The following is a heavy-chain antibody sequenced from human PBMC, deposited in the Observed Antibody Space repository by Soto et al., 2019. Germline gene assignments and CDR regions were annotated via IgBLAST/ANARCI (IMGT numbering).Heavy chain of an antibody. Sequence: QLQLQESGSGLVKPSQTLSLTCAVSGGSISSGGYSWSWIRQPPGKGLEWIGYIYHSGSTYYNPAHKSRVTIAVDRSKNQFSRKLSSVTASDTAVYYCASGQQLVRNYWGQGTLVTVSS. J-gene: IGHJ4*02. CDR2: IYHSGST. CDR1: GGSISSGGYS. V-gene: IGHV4-30-2*01. D-gene: IGHD6-13*01. CDR3: ASGQQLVRNY.